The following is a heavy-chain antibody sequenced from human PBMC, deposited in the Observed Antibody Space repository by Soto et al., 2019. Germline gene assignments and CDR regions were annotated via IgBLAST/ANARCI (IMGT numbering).Heavy chain of an antibody. CDR1: GFTFTSYV. D-gene: IGHD3-16*01. J-gene: IGHJ6*02. CDR2: INAANGNT. V-gene: IGHV1-3*01. Sequence: GASVKVSCKASGFTFTSYVFHWVRQAPGQRLEWMGWINAANGNTKYSQKFQGRVTITRDTSASTAYMELSSLRSEDTAVYYCARVLRLAYFGRGSSNYSVLDVGGQGPPVTFSS. CDR3: ARVLRLAYFGRGSSNYSVLDV.